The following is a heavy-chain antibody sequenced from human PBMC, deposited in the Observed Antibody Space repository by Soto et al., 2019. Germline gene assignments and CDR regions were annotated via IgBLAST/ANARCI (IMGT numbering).Heavy chain of an antibody. D-gene: IGHD6-6*01. CDR2: ISAYNGNT. J-gene: IGHJ6*02. CDR1: GYTFTSYG. CDR3: ARDNARIAARPYYYYGMDV. Sequence: ASVKVSCKASGYTFTSYGISWVRQAPGQGLEWMGWISAYNGNTNYAQKLQGRVTMTTDTSTSTAYMELRSLRSDDTAVYYCARDNARIAARPYYYYGMDVWGQGTTVIGSS. V-gene: IGHV1-18*01.